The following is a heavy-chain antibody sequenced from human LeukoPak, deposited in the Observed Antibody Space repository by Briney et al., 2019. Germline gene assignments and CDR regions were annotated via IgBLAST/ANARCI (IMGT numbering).Heavy chain of an antibody. Sequence: PGGPLRLSCAASGFTFSSYGMSWVRQAPGKGLEWVSAISGSGGSTYYADSVKGRFTISRDNAKNSLYLQMNSLRAEDTAVYYCAEDQAFGYSGYDSYVGYFDYWGQGTLVTVSS. CDR1: GFTFSSYG. CDR3: AEDQAFGYSGYDSYVGYFDY. D-gene: IGHD5-12*01. CDR2: ISGSGGST. V-gene: IGHV3-23*01. J-gene: IGHJ4*02.